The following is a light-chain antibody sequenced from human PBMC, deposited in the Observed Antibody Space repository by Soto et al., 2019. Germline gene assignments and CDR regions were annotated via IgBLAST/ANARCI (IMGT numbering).Light chain of an antibody. J-gene: IGKJ4*01. CDR1: QNIYNY. V-gene: IGKV3-11*01. CDR3: HQRSNWPLT. CDR2: DAS. Sequence: EIVLPQSPATLSLSPGERATLSCRASQNIYNYLDWYQQKPGQTPRLLIRDASNRATGVPARFSGSGSGTDFTLTISSLAPEDFAFYYCHQRSNWPLTFGGGTKVEIQ.